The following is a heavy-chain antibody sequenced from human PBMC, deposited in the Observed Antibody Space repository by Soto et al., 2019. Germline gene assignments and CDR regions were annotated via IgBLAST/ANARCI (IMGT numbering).Heavy chain of an antibody. D-gene: IGHD2-2*01. J-gene: IGHJ6*03. CDR1: GYSFTSYW. V-gene: IGHV5-51*01. CDR2: IYPGDSET. Sequence: PGESLKISCKGSGYSFTSYWIGWVRQMPGKGLEWMGIIYPGDSETRYSPSFQGQVTISADKSISTAYLQWSSLKASDTAMYYCARLKGYCSSTSCSFSGYYYYYMDVWGKGTTVTVSS. CDR3: ARLKGYCSSTSCSFSGYYYYYMDV.